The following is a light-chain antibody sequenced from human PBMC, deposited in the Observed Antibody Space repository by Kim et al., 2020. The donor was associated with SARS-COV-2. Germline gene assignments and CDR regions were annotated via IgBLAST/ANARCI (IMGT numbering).Light chain of an antibody. CDR3: GTWDTSLGGVV. J-gene: IGLJ2*01. V-gene: IGLV1-51*01. CDR1: NY. Sequence: NYVSWSQQVPGTAPNLLIYDNNKRPSGIPDRFSGSKSGTSATLGVTGLQTGDEADYYCGTWDTSLGGVVFGGGTQLTVL. CDR2: DNN.